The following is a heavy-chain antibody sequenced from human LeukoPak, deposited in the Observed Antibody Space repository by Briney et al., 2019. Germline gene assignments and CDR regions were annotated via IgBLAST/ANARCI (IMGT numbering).Heavy chain of an antibody. CDR1: VGTFSSYA. Sequence: ASVTVSCTASVGTFSSYAISWVRQPPGQGLEWMGGIILIFGTENYAQKFQGRVTITTDESTSTADMELSSLRSEDTAVYYCAREVGSSSGSGWFDPWGQGTLVTVSS. V-gene: IGHV1-69*05. CDR3: AREVGSSSGSGWFDP. J-gene: IGHJ5*02. D-gene: IGHD6-6*01. CDR2: IILIFGTE.